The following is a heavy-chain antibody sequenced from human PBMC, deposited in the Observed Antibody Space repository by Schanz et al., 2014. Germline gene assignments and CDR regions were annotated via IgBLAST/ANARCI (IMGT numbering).Heavy chain of an antibody. CDR2: IFLNDGGT. V-gene: IGHV1-46*01. Sequence: QVQWVQSGADVKKPGTAVKVSCKSSGYTFTDYYMQWVRQAPGQGLEWLGTIFLNDGGTHSAEKFQGRIIMTRDTSTSTVYLDLSSLRSEDTAVYYCARERPRKGDFDYWGQGTLVTVSS. J-gene: IGHJ4*02. CDR1: GYTFTDYY. CDR3: ARERPRKGDFDY. D-gene: IGHD1-26*01.